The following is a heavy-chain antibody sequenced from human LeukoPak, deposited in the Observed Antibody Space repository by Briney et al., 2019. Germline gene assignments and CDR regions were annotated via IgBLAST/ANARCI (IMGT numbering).Heavy chain of an antibody. D-gene: IGHD6-6*01. V-gene: IGHV4-61*01. CDR3: AREYSSSSGRRAFDL. J-gene: IGHJ3*01. Sequence: SETLSLTCSVSGTSVSNYIFYWNWIRQPPGKGLEWIGYIYYSGSTNYNPSLKSRVTTLVDTSKNQFSLRLSSVTAADTAVYYCAREYSSSSGRRAFDLWGQGTMVTVSS. CDR1: GTSVSNYIFY. CDR2: IYYSGST.